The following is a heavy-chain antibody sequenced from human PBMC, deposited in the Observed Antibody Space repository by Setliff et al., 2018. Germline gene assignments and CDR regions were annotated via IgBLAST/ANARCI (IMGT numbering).Heavy chain of an antibody. CDR3: ASCRYRVPYDY. D-gene: IGHD1-1*01. CDR2: VYDSGTT. J-gene: IGHJ4*02. V-gene: IGHV4-39*01. CDR1: GGSISSISYY. Sequence: KPSETLSLTCTVPGGSISSISYYWGWIRQPPGKGLEWIGTVYDSGTTYYNPSLKSRVTIFVDTSKNQFSLNLNSVTAADTGVYYCASCRYRVPYDYWGQGILVTVSS.